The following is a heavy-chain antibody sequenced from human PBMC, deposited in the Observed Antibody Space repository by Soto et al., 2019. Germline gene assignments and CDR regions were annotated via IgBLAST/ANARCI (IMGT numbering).Heavy chain of an antibody. CDR3: ARLDRPPGDYYYYMDV. Sequence: SETLSLTCTVSGGYISSYYGSWIRQPPGKGLEWIGYIYYSGSTNYNPSLKSRVTISVDTSKNQFSLKLSSVTAADTALYYCARLDRPPGDYYYYMDVWGKGTTVTVSS. V-gene: IGHV4-59*08. CDR2: IYYSGST. J-gene: IGHJ6*03. D-gene: IGHD6-6*01. CDR1: GGYISSYY.